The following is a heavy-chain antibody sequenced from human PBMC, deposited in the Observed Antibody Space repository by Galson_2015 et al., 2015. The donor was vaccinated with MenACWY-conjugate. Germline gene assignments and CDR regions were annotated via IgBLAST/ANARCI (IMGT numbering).Heavy chain of an antibody. J-gene: IGHJ6*03. Sequence: LRLSCAVSGFSFSNYAMSWVRQAPGKGLEWVSGISASGGGTYYPDSVKGRFTISRDNSKNTLFLQMNSLRAEDTAVYYCAKTPLGYYHYVDVWGKGTTVTVSS. CDR2: ISASGGGT. CDR1: GFSFSNYA. V-gene: IGHV3-23*01. CDR3: AKTPLGYYHYVDV.